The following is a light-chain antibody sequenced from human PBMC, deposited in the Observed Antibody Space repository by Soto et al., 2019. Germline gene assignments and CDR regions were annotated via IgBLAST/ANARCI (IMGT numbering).Light chain of an antibody. CDR2: DVN. CDR3: SSYASSSTNV. CDR1: SSDVGGYNF. J-gene: IGLJ1*01. V-gene: IGLV2-14*01. Sequence: QSALTQPASVSGSPGQSITISCTGTSSDVGGYNFVSWYQQHPGKAPKLMIYDVNNRPSGVSIRFSGSKSGNTASLTISGLQAEDEADYYCSSYASSSTNVFGTGTKVTV.